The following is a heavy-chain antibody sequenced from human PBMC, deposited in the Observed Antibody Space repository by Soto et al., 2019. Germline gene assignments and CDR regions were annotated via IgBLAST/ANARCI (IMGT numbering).Heavy chain of an antibody. CDR3: ARGLSLRGDFDV. CDR1: GGSISSSSW. V-gene: IGHV4-4*02. Sequence: HLQESGPGLVKPSGTLSRTCDVSGGSISSSSWWTWVRQSPGKGLEWIGEIYHAGSPNYNPSFQSRVTILADKAKNHFSLRLTSVTAAETAMYYCARGLSLRGDFDVWGQGTTVTVSS. D-gene: IGHD3-16*02. J-gene: IGHJ3*01. CDR2: IYHAGSP.